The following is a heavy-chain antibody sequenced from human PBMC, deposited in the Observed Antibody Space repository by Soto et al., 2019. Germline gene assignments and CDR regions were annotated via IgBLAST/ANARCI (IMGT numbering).Heavy chain of an antibody. Sequence: GGSLRLSCAASGFTFSNAWMNCVRQAPGKRLEWVGRIKSKTDGGTTDYAAPVKGRFTISRDDSKNTLYLQMNSLKTEDTAVYYCTSLRFLEWLGGYYFDYWGQGTLVTVSS. J-gene: IGHJ4*02. V-gene: IGHV3-15*07. D-gene: IGHD3-3*01. CDR3: TSLRFLEWLGGYYFDY. CDR1: GFTFSNAW. CDR2: IKSKTDGGTT.